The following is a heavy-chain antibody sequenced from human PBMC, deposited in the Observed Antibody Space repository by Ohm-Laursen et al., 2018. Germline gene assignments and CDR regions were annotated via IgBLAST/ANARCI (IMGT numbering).Heavy chain of an antibody. CDR1: GFTFSSDW. D-gene: IGHD4-17*01. V-gene: IGHV3-21*04. CDR2: ISDSGGNT. J-gene: IGHJ6*02. Sequence: SLRLSCTAPGFTFSSDWMHWVRQAPGEGLVWVSSISDSGGNTYYADSVKGRFTISRDNAKNSLYLQMNSLRAEDTAVYYCARERATVKHYYYGMDVWGQGTTVTVSS. CDR3: ARERATVKHYYYGMDV.